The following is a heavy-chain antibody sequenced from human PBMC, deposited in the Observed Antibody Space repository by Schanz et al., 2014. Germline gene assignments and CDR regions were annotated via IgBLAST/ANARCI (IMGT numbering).Heavy chain of an antibody. J-gene: IGHJ4*02. CDR1: GFIFSAYT. Sequence: EVQLVESGGGLVKPGESLRLSCAASGFIFSAYTMNWVRQAPGKGLEWVSSISSTSSYIFYADSVKGRFTISRDNSRKTLYLQMNSLRAEDTAVYYCARGVRIDYWGQGTLVTVSS. V-gene: IGHV3-21*01. CDR3: ARGVRIDY. D-gene: IGHD3-3*01. CDR2: ISSTSSYI.